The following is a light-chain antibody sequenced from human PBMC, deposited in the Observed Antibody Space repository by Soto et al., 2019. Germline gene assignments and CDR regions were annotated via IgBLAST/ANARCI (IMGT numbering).Light chain of an antibody. CDR3: QQYGSSTGT. V-gene: IGKV1-9*01. CDR1: QGISSY. Sequence: IQLTQSPSSLSASVGDRVTITCRASQGISSYLGWYQQKPGKAPKLLIYGASTLQSGVPSRFSGSGSGTDFTLTISRLEPEDFAVYYCQQYGSSTGTFGQGTKVDI. CDR2: GAS. J-gene: IGKJ1*01.